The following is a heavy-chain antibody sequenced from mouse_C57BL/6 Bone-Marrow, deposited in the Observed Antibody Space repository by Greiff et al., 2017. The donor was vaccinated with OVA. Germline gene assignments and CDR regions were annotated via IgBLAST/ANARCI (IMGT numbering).Heavy chain of an antibody. CDR2: IDPSDSYT. CDR3: ASGGLLRFDY. Sequence: QVQLQQPGAELVMPGASVKLSCKASGYTFTSYWMHWVKQRPGQGLEWIGEIDPSDSYTNYNQKFKGKSTLTVDKSSSTAYMQLSSLTSEDSAVYYCASGGLLRFDYWGQGTTLTVSS. J-gene: IGHJ2*01. V-gene: IGHV1-69*01. D-gene: IGHD1-1*01. CDR1: GYTFTSYW.